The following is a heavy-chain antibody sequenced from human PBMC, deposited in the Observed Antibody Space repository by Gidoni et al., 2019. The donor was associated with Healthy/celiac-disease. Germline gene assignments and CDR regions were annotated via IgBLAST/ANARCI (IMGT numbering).Heavy chain of an antibody. Sequence: EVQLVESGGGLVQPGGSLKLSCAASGFTFSGSAMHWVRQASGKGLEWVGRIRRKANSYATAYAASVKGRFTISRDDSKNTAYLQMNSLKTEDTAVYYCTRRVGATDYWGQGTLVTVSS. CDR3: TRRVGATDY. CDR1: GFTFSGSA. V-gene: IGHV3-73*01. J-gene: IGHJ4*02. CDR2: IRRKANSYAT. D-gene: IGHD1-26*01.